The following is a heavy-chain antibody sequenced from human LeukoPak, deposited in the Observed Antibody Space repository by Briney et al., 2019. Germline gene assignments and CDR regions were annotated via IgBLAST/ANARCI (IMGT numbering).Heavy chain of an antibody. Sequence: PGGSLRLSCAASGFTFSSYSMNWVGQAPGKGRAGVSASSGSGGSTYYAGCVKGRFTISRDNSKITLYLQMNSLRAEDTAVYYCAKDQPKIVATIESLLGGVEMASPVFDYWGQGTLVTVSS. V-gene: IGHV3-23*01. CDR3: AKDQPKIVATIESLLGGVEMASPVFDY. CDR1: GFTFSSYS. J-gene: IGHJ4*02. CDR2: SSGSGGST. D-gene: IGHD5-12*01.